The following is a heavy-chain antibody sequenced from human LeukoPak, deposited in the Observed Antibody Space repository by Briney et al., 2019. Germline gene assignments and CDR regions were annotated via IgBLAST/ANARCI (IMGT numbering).Heavy chain of an antibody. D-gene: IGHD1-26*01. J-gene: IGHJ4*02. CDR2: ISAYNGDT. Sequence: ASVKVSCKASGYTFTSYGFSWVRQAPGQGLEWMGWISAYNGDTKYAEKLQGRVTLTADTSTSTAYMELRSLRSDDTAVYYCARGIVGATTGDWGQGTLVTVSS. CDR1: GYTFTSYG. V-gene: IGHV1-18*01. CDR3: ARGIVGATTGD.